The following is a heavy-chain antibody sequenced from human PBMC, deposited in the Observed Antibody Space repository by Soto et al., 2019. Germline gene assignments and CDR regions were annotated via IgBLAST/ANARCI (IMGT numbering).Heavy chain of an antibody. V-gene: IGHV3-11*01. CDR1: GFTFSDYY. CDR3: AITNIVPMVYAMEPHDAFDI. J-gene: IGHJ3*02. Sequence: QVQLVESGGGLVKPGGSLRLSCAASGFTFSDYYMSWIRQAPGKGLEWVSYISSSGSTIYYADSVKGRFTISRDNAKNSLYLQMNSLRAEDTTVYYCAITNIVPMVYAMEPHDAFDIWGQGTMVTVSS. D-gene: IGHD2-8*01. CDR2: ISSSGSTI.